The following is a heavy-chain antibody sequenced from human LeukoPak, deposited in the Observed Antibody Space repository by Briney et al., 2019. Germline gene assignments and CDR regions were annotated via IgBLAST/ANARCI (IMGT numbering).Heavy chain of an antibody. J-gene: IGHJ4*02. CDR3: VGGSGISLFPPDY. CDR1: GFTFSSYS. Sequence: GGSLRLSCAASGFTFSSYSMNWVRQAPGKGLEWVSSISSSSSYIYYADSMKGRFTISRDNAKNSLYLQMNSLRAEDTAVYYCVGGSGISLFPPDYRGQGTLVTVSS. V-gene: IGHV3-21*01. D-gene: IGHD3-10*01. CDR2: ISSSSSYI.